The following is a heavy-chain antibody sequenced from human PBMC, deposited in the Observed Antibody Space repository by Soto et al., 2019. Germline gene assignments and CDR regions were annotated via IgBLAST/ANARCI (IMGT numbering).Heavy chain of an antibody. CDR1: GYTFTSYG. J-gene: IGHJ6*02. D-gene: IGHD3-9*01. Sequence: GASVKVSCKTSGYTFTSYGISWVRQAPGQGLEWMGWISAYNGNTNYAQKLQGRVTMTTDTSTSTAYMELRSLRSDATAVYYCARDKNDFRRYYDILADYYGLAVWGQGTTVPVSS. V-gene: IGHV1-18*01. CDR2: ISAYNGNT. CDR3: ARDKNDFRRYYDILADYYGLAV.